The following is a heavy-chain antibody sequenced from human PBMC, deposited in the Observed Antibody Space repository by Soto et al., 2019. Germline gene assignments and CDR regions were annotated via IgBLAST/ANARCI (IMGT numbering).Heavy chain of an antibody. Sequence: GGSLRLSCAASGFSISDCSMNWVRRAPGKGLEWVSYISSNNDAMYYADSVKGRFTISRDNAKNSLYLQMNSLRAEDTAVYYCASVLGSRRSGSYPSYWGQGTLVTVSS. CDR2: ISSNNDAM. V-gene: IGHV3-48*01. D-gene: IGHD3-10*01. J-gene: IGHJ4*02. CDR1: GFSISDCS. CDR3: ASVLGSRRSGSYPSY.